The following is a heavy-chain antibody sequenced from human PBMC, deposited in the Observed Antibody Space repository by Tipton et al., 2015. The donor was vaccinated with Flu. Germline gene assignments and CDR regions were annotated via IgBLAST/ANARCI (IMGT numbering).Heavy chain of an antibody. Sequence: GSLRLSCAASGFTFGNYDMTWVRQAPGKGLEWVSSISPRGIDTYYADSVKGRFTISRDNSNNTLRLQMNSLRADDTAVFYCAKGVMVRGGYYYYNMDVWGQGTTVTVSS. V-gene: IGHV3-23*01. D-gene: IGHD3-10*01. J-gene: IGHJ6*02. CDR1: GFTFGNYD. CDR2: ISPRGIDT. CDR3: AKGVMVRGGYYYYNMDV.